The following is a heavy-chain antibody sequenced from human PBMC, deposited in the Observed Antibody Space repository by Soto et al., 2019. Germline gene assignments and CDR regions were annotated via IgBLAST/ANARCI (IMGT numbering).Heavy chain of an antibody. Sequence: QLQQWGAGLLKPSETLSLTCAVYGGSFSGYNWSWIRQPPGKGLEWIGEINHSGSTNYNPSLKNRVTISVDTSKNQFSLKLSSVTAADTAVYHCASMWSGYNSHWGQGTPVTVSS. CDR2: INHSGST. CDR3: ASMWSGYNSH. CDR1: GGSFSGYN. J-gene: IGHJ4*02. D-gene: IGHD6-25*01. V-gene: IGHV4-34*02.